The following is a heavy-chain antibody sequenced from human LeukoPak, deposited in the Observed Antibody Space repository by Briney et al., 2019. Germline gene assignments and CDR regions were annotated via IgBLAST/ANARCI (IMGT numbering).Heavy chain of an antibody. V-gene: IGHV3-21*01. J-gene: IGHJ2*01. CDR1: GFTFSSYS. CDR2: ISSSSSYI. D-gene: IGHD6-19*01. Sequence: KTGGSLRLSCAASGFTFSSYSMNWVRQAPGKGLEWVSSISSSSSYIYYADSVKGRFTISRDNAKNSLYLQMNSLRAEDTAVYYCVSSRGAVAANADWYFDLWGRGTLVTVSS. CDR3: VSSRGAVAANADWYFDL.